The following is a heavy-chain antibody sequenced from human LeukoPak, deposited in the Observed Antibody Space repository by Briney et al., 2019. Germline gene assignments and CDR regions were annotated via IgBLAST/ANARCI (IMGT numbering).Heavy chain of an antibody. J-gene: IGHJ5*02. CDR3: ASYGDYYDSSGYYYGWFDP. Sequence: ASVKVSCKASGYTFTSYYMHWVRQAPGQGLEWMGWINPNSGGTNYAQKFQGRVTMTRDTSISTAYMELSRLRSDDTAVYYCASYGDYYDSSGYYYGWFDPWGQGTLVTVSS. D-gene: IGHD3-22*01. V-gene: IGHV1-2*02. CDR1: GYTFTSYY. CDR2: INPNSGGT.